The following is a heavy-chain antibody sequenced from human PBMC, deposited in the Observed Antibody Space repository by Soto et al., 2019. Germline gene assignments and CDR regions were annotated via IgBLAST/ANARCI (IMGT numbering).Heavy chain of an antibody. V-gene: IGHV6-1*01. D-gene: IGHD2-15*01. CDR2: TYYRSKWYN. CDR1: GDSVSSNSAA. CDR3: ARDPNIVEDYFDY. Sequence: QSPTLSLTCAISGDSVSSNSAAWHWIRQSPSRGLEWLGRTYYRSKWYNDYAVSVKSRITINPDTSKNQFSLQLNSVTPEDTAVYYCARDPNIVEDYFDYWGQGTLVTVSS. J-gene: IGHJ4*02.